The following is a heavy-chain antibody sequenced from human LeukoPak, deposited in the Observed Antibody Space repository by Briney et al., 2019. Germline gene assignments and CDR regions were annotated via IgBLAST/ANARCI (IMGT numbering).Heavy chain of an antibody. D-gene: IGHD2-15*01. V-gene: IGHV5-51*01. J-gene: IGHJ5*02. CDR3: VRQDRDCSQGLCWFAP. CDR1: EYTFTNYW. Sequence: GEALKISCKGSEYTFTNYWLGWVRQMPGKGLEWMGIIYPRDSDTRYSPSFQGHVTISAENPITTSSLKGSRRKASDTGIYFCVRQDRDCSQGLCWFAPWGQGTLVTVSS. CDR2: IYPRDSDT.